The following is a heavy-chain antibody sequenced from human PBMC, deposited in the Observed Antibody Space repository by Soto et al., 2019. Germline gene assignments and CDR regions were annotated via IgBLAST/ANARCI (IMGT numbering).Heavy chain of an antibody. V-gene: IGHV1-69*02. J-gene: IGHJ4*02. CDR1: GDTFSFYT. CDR2: INPILSMS. Sequence: QVQLVQSGAEVKKPGSSVKVSCKASGDTFSFYTINWVRQAPGLGLEWVGRINPILSMSNYAQKFQGRVTMTADKSTGTAYMELRSLRSEDTAMYYCATSYGSGYRAFDYWGQGALVTVSS. D-gene: IGHD3-10*01. CDR3: ATSYGSGYRAFDY.